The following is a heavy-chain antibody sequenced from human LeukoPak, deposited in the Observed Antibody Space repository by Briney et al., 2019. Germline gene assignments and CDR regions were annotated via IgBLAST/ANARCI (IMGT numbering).Heavy chain of an antibody. J-gene: IGHJ4*02. V-gene: IGHV3-21*01. Sequence: GGSLRLSCAASGFTFSSYSMNWVRQAPGKGLEWVSSISSSSSYISYADSVKGRFTISRDNAKNSLDLQMNSLRAEDTAVYYCAIDRHSSGWYTFDYWGQGTLVTVSS. CDR1: GFTFSSYS. CDR3: AIDRHSSGWYTFDY. D-gene: IGHD6-19*01. CDR2: ISSSSSYI.